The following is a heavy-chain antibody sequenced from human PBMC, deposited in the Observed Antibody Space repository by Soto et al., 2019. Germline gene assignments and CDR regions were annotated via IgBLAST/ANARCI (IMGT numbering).Heavy chain of an antibody. V-gene: IGHV3-15*07. Sequence: GGSLRLSCAASGFTFSNAWMNWVRQAPGKGLEWVGRIKSKTDGGTTDYAAPVKGRFTISRDDSKNTLYLQMNSLKTEDTAVYYCTTDLNYYGSGIDPWGQGTLVTVSS. D-gene: IGHD3-10*01. J-gene: IGHJ5*02. CDR3: TTDLNYYGSGIDP. CDR1: GFTFSNAW. CDR2: IKSKTDGGTT.